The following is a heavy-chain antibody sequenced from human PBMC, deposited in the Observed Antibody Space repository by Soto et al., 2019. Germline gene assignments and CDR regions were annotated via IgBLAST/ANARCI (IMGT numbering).Heavy chain of an antibody. CDR2: IYASGTT. CDR3: ARESRSELGTVEY. D-gene: IGHD1-1*01. CDR1: GASISNYY. Sequence: QVRLQESGPGLVKPSETLSLTCTVSGASISNYYWSWIRQPAGKGLECLGRIYASGTTTYNPSLRSRVTMSVDTSKNQFSLNLNSVTDADTAVYYCARESRSELGTVEYWGQGTLVTVSS. V-gene: IGHV4-4*07. J-gene: IGHJ4*02.